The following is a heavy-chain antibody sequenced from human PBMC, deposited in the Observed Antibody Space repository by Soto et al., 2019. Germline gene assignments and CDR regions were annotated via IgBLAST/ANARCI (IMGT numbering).Heavy chain of an antibody. CDR2: ISPKSGGT. D-gene: IGHD3-9*01. J-gene: IGHJ4*02. Sequence: ASVKVSCKASGYTFTSYGISWVRQAPGQGLEWMGRISPKSGGTNYAQKFQGRVSMTWDTSLKTAYMELSSFMSEDTAVYYCARPPGYISDWYYFDLWGQGTQVTVSS. CDR1: GYTFTSYG. V-gene: IGHV1-2*02. CDR3: ARPPGYISDWYYFDL.